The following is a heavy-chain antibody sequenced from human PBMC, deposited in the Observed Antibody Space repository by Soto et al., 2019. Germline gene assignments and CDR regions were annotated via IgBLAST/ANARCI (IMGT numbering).Heavy chain of an antibody. D-gene: IGHD2-21*02. Sequence: QITLKESGPPLVRPAQPLTLTCAFSGFSLTTTSMGVAWIRQPPGKALEWLALIYWDDDQRYSPSLKDRLTISKDTSRSRVVLTLSNVNPEDTRSYFSAHAGDCDMLSFDHWGPGTLVTVSS. CDR3: AHAGDCDMLSFDH. J-gene: IGHJ4*02. V-gene: IGHV2-5*02. CDR1: GFSLTTTSMG. CDR2: IYWDDDQ.